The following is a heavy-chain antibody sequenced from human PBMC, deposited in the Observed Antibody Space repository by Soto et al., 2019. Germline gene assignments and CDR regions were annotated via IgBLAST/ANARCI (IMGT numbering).Heavy chain of an antibody. CDR2: IYQNGST. CDR1: GGSISSGDYS. J-gene: IGHJ4*02. Sequence: HLQLQESGSRLVKPSQTLSLTCAVSGGSISSGDYSWSWIRQPPGKGLEWIGYIYQNGSTSYSPSLQSRVPLSVDRSKHQFSLKLTSVTAADTAVYYCAGGSSSDFDYWGQGTLVTVSS. CDR3: AGGSSSDFDY. V-gene: IGHV4-30-2*01. D-gene: IGHD6-25*01.